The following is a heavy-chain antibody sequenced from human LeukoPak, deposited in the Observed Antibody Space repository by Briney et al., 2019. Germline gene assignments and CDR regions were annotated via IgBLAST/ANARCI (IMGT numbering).Heavy chain of an antibody. Sequence: GGSLRLSCAATGFAFSTYWMNWVRQAPGKGLEWVANIKQDGSEKYYVDSVKGRFTLSRDSAKNSLYLQMNSLRAEDTAVYYCARAEWSNWYFDLWGRGTLVTVSS. J-gene: IGHJ2*01. CDR1: GFAFSTYW. CDR3: ARAEWSNWYFDL. D-gene: IGHD3-3*01. CDR2: IKQDGSEK. V-gene: IGHV3-7*03.